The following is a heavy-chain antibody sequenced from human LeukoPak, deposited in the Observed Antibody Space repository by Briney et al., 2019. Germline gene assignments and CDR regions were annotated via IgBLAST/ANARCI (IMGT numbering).Heavy chain of an antibody. CDR1: GGSTSSCSHS. CDR3: ARLIVVIPKKNDYHYYYGMDV. D-gene: IGHD2-2*01. Sequence: SSQTLPLTCAVSGGSTSSCSHSWSWIRQPPGKGLECIGFIYHNGSTYHNPSLNSRVTISVDRSKNQFSLRLSSVTAADTAVYYCARLIVVIPKKNDYHYYYGMDVWGKGTTVTVSS. J-gene: IGHJ6*04. V-gene: IGHV4-30-2*01. CDR2: IYHNGST.